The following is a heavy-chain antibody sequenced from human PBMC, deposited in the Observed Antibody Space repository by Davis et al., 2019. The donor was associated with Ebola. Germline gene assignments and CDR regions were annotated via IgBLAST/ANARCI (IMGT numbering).Heavy chain of an antibody. CDR3: ARAPNYDVLTGTSSYYFDY. CDR1: GYTFTSYG. J-gene: IGHJ4*02. V-gene: IGHV1-18*04. D-gene: IGHD3-9*01. Sequence: ASVKVSCKSSGYTFTSYGLVWVRQAPGLGLEWMGWIRGVNTNTNFAQKFQGRVTVSKDTSTNTAYMDLRSLTSDDTAIYYCARAPNYDVLTGTSSYYFDYWGQGTLVTVSS. CDR2: IRGVNTNT.